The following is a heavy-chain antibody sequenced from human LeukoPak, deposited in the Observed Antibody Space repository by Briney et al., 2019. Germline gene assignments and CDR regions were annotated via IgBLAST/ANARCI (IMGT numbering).Heavy chain of an antibody. V-gene: IGHV3-7*01. Sequence: GGSLRLSCAASGFTFSSSWMSWVRQAPGKGLEWVANIKQDGSEKYYVDSVKGRFTISRDNAKSSLYLQMNSLRAEDTAVYYCARDRVQQLVFPRPVRYSYYMDIWGKGTTVTVSS. J-gene: IGHJ6*03. D-gene: IGHD6-13*01. CDR2: IKQDGSEK. CDR3: ARDRVQQLVFPRPVRYSYYMDI. CDR1: GFTFSSSW.